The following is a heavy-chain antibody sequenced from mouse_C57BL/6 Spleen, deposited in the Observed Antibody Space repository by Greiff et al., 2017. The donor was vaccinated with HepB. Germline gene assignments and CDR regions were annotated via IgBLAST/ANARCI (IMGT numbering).Heavy chain of an antibody. CDR2: IAPNSGGT. CDR1: GYTFTSYW. V-gene: IGHV1-72*01. CDR3: AREGAMGLRWFAY. J-gene: IGHJ3*01. Sequence: VQLQQPGAELVKPGASVKLSCKASGYTFTSYWMHWVKQRPGRGLEWIGRIAPNSGGTKYNEKFKSKATLTVDKPSRTAYMQLSSRTSEDSAVYYCAREGAMGLRWFAYWGQGTLVTVSA. D-gene: IGHD2-4*01.